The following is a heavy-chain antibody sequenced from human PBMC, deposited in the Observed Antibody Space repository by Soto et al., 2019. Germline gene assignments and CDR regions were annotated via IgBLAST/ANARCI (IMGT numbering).Heavy chain of an antibody. CDR3: ARGNYDTVPRYYGVDV. J-gene: IGHJ6*02. Sequence: GASVKVSCKASGYTFTGYYMHWVRQAPGQGLEWMGWINPNSGGTNYAQKFQGWVTMTRDTSISTAYMELSRLRSDDTAVYYCARGNYDTVPRYYGVDVWGQGTTVTVSS. V-gene: IGHV1-2*04. D-gene: IGHD3-16*01. CDR1: GYTFTGYY. CDR2: INPNSGGT.